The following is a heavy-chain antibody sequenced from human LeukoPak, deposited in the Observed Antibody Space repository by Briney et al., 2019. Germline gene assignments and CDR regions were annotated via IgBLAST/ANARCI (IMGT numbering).Heavy chain of an antibody. CDR3: ARGYSGSYYDDAFDI. D-gene: IGHD1-26*01. CDR2: INHSGST. Sequence: EINHSGSTNYNPSLKSRVTISVDTSKNQFSLKLSSVTAADTAVYYCARGYSGSYYDDAFDIWGQGTMVTVSS. V-gene: IGHV4-34*01. J-gene: IGHJ3*02.